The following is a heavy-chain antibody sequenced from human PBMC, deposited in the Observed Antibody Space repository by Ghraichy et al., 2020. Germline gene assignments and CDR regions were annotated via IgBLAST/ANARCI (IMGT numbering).Heavy chain of an antibody. J-gene: IGHJ4*02. CDR1: GGSISSYY. CDR3: ARVGYYGSGSYAFDY. CDR2: IYYSGST. V-gene: IGHV4-59*01. Sequence: SETLSLTCTVSGGSISSYYWSWIRQPPGKGLEWIGYIYYSGSTNYNPSLKSRVTISVDTSKNQFSLKLSSVTAADTAVYYCARVGYYGSGSYAFDYWGQGTLVTVSS. D-gene: IGHD3-10*01.